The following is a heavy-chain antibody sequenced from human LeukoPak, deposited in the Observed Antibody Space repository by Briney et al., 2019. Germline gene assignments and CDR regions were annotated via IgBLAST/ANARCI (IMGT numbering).Heavy chain of an antibody. Sequence: SETLSLTCSVSGYSIRSGYHWAWIRQPPGKGLEWIGSIYYSGSTYYNPSLKSRVTISVDTSKNQFSLKLSSVTAADTAVYYCARRHSYYYDSSGYYYVGYFDYWGQGTLVTVSS. CDR1: GYSIRSGYH. V-gene: IGHV4-38-2*02. CDR2: IYYSGST. CDR3: ARRHSYYYDSSGYYYVGYFDY. D-gene: IGHD3-22*01. J-gene: IGHJ4*02.